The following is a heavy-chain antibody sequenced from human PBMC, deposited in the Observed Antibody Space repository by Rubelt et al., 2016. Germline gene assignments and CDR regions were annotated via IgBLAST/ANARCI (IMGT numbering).Heavy chain of an antibody. CDR1: GGSISSYY. CDR2: IYYSGST. J-gene: IGHJ3*02. V-gene: IGHV4-59*01. D-gene: IGHD2-15*01. Sequence: QVQLQESGPGLVKPSETLSLTCTVSGGSISSYYWSWIRQPPGKGLEWIGYIYYSGSTNYNPSLKSRVTISVDTSKNQFSLKLSSVTAADTAVYYCARECRGGDCSGGSWDDAFDIWGQGTMVTVSS. CDR3: ARECRGGDCSGGSWDDAFDI.